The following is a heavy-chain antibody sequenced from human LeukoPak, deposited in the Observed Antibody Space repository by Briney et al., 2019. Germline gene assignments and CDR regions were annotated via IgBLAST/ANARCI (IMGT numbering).Heavy chain of an antibody. CDR2: IIPILGIA. Sequence: GASVKVSCKASGGTFSSYAISWVRQAPGQGLEWMGRIIPILGIANYAQKFQGRVTITADKSTSTAYMELSSLRSEDTAVYYCARDPDRKWLVQYYYYGMDVWGQGTTGTVSS. J-gene: IGHJ6*02. CDR1: GGTFSSYA. CDR3: ARDPDRKWLVQYYYYGMDV. V-gene: IGHV1-69*04. D-gene: IGHD6-19*01.